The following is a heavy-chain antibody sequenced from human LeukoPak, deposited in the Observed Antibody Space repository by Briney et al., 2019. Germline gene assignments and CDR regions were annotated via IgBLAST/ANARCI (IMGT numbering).Heavy chain of an antibody. V-gene: IGHV3-7*01. Sequence: GGSLRLSCAASGFTFSSYWLSWVRQAPGKGLEWVANIKQDGSEKYYVDSVKGRFTISRDNAKNSLYLQMNSLRVEDTAVYYCARDFRLRYFDWLPSFDYWGQGTLVTVSS. CDR1: GFTFSSYW. D-gene: IGHD3-9*01. CDR3: ARDFRLRYFDWLPSFDY. CDR2: IKQDGSEK. J-gene: IGHJ4*02.